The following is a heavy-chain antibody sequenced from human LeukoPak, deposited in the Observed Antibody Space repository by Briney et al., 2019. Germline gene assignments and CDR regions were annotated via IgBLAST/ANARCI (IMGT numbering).Heavy chain of an antibody. CDR3: ARAPSEIGGYYPEYFRH. V-gene: IGHV3-74*01. D-gene: IGHD3-22*01. J-gene: IGHJ1*01. CDR2: IKSDGKT. Sequence: PGGSLRLSCAASGFTFSSYWMHWVRQAPGKGLVWVSRIKSDGKTNYADSVKGRFTISRDNAKNTVSLQMNSLRAEDTVVYYCARAPSEIGGYYPEYFRHWGQGTLVTVSS. CDR1: GFTFSSYW.